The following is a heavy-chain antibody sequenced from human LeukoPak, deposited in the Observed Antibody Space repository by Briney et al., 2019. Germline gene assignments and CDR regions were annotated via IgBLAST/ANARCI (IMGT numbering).Heavy chain of an antibody. Sequence: ASVKVSCKASGYTFTGYYMHWVRQAPGQGLEWMGRINPNSGGTNYAQKFQGRVTMTRDTSISTAYMELSRLRSDDTAVYYCARDRDGYNFGFDYWGQGTLVTASS. CDR1: GYTFTGYY. CDR2: INPNSGGT. J-gene: IGHJ4*02. CDR3: ARDRDGYNFGFDY. D-gene: IGHD5-24*01. V-gene: IGHV1-2*06.